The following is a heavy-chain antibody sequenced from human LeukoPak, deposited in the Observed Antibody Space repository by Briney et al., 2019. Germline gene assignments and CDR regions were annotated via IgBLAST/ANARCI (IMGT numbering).Heavy chain of an antibody. Sequence: SVKVSCKASGGTFSSYAISWVRQAPGQGLEWMGGIIPIFGTANYAQKFQGRVTITADESTSTAYMELSSLRSEDTAVYYCAREGQYSSSWYTGNNWFDPWGQGTLVTVSS. CDR1: GGTFSSYA. CDR2: IIPIFGTA. V-gene: IGHV1-69*01. D-gene: IGHD6-13*01. J-gene: IGHJ5*02. CDR3: AREGQYSSSWYTGNNWFDP.